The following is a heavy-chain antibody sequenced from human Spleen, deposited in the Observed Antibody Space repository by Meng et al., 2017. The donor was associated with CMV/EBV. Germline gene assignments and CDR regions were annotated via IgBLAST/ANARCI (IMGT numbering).Heavy chain of an antibody. CDR1: GFTFNSYA. J-gene: IGHJ4*02. CDR3: ARGGEAATGTFDY. D-gene: IGHD6-13*01. CDR2: ISYDGSTE. Sequence: GGSLRLSCAASGFTFNSYAIHWVRQAPGKGLEWVAVISYDGSTEYYGHSVKGRFTISRDNSKNTLFLQMNSLRSEETAVYYCARGGEAATGTFDYWGQGTLVTVSS. V-gene: IGHV3-30*04.